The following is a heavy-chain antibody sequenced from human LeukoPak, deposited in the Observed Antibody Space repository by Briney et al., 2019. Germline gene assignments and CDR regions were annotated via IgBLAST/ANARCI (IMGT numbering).Heavy chain of an antibody. Sequence: SETLSLTCTVSGGSISSVSYYWSWIREPAGRGLEWIGRIYTDGSSEYNPSLKSRVTVSVDTSKNQFSLKLTSVTAADTALYYCAAFLLQQINVFDIWGQGTLVTVSS. J-gene: IGHJ3*02. D-gene: IGHD1-1*01. CDR1: GGSISSVSYY. V-gene: IGHV4-61*02. CDR2: IYTDGSS. CDR3: AAFLLQQINVFDI.